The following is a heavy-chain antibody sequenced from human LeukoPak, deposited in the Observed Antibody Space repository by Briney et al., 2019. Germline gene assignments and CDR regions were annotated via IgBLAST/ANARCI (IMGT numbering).Heavy chain of an antibody. D-gene: IGHD6-19*01. Sequence: PGGSLRLSCAASGLTFSSHDMHWVRQATGKGLEWVSAIGTLADTFYSDSVKGRFTISRENAKNSFYLQMNGLRAGDTAVYYCATGRSRGWSYAFDIWGRGTVVTVSS. J-gene: IGHJ3*02. CDR1: GLTFSSHD. CDR3: ATGRSRGWSYAFDI. V-gene: IGHV3-13*01. CDR2: IGTLADT.